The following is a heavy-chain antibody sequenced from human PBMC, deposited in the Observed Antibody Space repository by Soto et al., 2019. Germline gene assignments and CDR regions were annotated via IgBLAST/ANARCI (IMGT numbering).Heavy chain of an antibody. J-gene: IGHJ6*02. V-gene: IGHV1-69*13. CDR3: ARGHYGSGSYGYYYYGMDV. D-gene: IGHD3-10*01. Sequence: SVKVSCKASGGTFSSYAISWVRQANGQGLEWMGGIIPIFGTANYAQKFQGRVTITADESTSTAYMELSSLRSEDTAVYYCARGHYGSGSYGYYYYGMDVWGQGTTVTVSS. CDR2: IIPIFGTA. CDR1: GGTFSSYA.